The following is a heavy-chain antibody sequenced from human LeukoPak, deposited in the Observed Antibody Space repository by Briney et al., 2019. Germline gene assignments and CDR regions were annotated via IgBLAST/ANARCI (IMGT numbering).Heavy chain of an antibody. CDR1: GGSISSYY. CDR2: IYYSGST. Sequence: PSETLSLTCTVSGGSISSYYWSWIRQPPGKGLEWIGYIYYSGSTNYNPSLKSRVTISVDTSKNQFSLKLSSVTAADTAVYYCARATNYYDSSGYYRNYYYYYGMDVWGQGTTVTVSS. J-gene: IGHJ6*02. CDR3: ARATNYYDSSGYYRNYYYYYGMDV. D-gene: IGHD3-22*01. V-gene: IGHV4-59*08.